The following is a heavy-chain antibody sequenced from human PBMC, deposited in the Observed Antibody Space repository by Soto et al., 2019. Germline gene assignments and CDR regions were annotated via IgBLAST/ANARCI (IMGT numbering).Heavy chain of an antibody. J-gene: IGHJ6*03. Sequence: SETLSLTCAVYGGSFSGYYWSWIRQPPGKGLEWIGEINHSGSTNYNPYLKSRVTISVDTSKNHFSVKLSSVTAADTAVYYCARETDYDFWSGYYYYYYMDVWGKGTTVTVSS. CDR3: ARETDYDFWSGYYYYYYMDV. D-gene: IGHD3-3*01. V-gene: IGHV4-34*01. CDR1: GGSFSGYY. CDR2: INHSGST.